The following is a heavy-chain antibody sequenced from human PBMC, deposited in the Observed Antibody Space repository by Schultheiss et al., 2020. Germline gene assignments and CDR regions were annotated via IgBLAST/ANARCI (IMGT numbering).Heavy chain of an antibody. J-gene: IGHJ4*02. D-gene: IGHD7-27*01. CDR3: TTDYRSKGKLGISQG. CDR1: GFTFDDYA. Sequence: GGSLRLSCTASGFTFDDYAMHWVRQAPGKGLEWVSGISWNSGSIGYADSVKGRFTISRDNAKNSLYLQMNSLRAEDTAVYYCTTDYRSKGKLGISQGWGPGTLVTVSS. V-gene: IGHV3-9*01. CDR2: ISWNSGSI.